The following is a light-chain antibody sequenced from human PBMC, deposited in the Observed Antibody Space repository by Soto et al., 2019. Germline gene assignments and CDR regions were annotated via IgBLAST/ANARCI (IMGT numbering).Light chain of an antibody. J-gene: IGKJ1*01. Sequence: DFQMTPSPVSLSAAVGDRVTITCRASQSISSYLNWYQQKPGKAPKLLIYAASSLQSGVPSRFSGSGSGTDFTLTISSLQPEDFATYYCQHIWTFGQGTKVDIK. CDR3: QHIWT. CDR2: AAS. CDR1: QSISSY. V-gene: IGKV1-39*01.